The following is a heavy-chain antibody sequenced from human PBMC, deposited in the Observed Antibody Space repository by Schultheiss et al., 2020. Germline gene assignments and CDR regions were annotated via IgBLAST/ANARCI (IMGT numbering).Heavy chain of an antibody. D-gene: IGHD1-26*01. V-gene: IGHV2-70*01. CDR3: ALTLIVHRWTFDI. CDR2: IDWDDDK. Sequence: SGPTLVKPTQTLTLTCTFSGFSLSTSGMCVSWIRQPTGKALEWLALIDWDDDKYYSTSLKTRLTISKDTSKNQVVLTMTNMYPVDTAPYYCALTLIVHRWTFDIWGQGTMVTVSS. J-gene: IGHJ3*02. CDR1: GFSLSTSGMC.